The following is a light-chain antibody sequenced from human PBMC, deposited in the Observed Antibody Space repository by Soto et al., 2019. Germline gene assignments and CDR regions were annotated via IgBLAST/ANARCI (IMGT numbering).Light chain of an antibody. CDR3: SSYKSRSLYV. J-gene: IGLJ1*01. V-gene: IGLV2-14*01. CDR2: EVS. CDR1: SSDVGGYNY. Sequence: QSVLTQPASVSGSPGQSITISCTGTSSDVGGYNYVSWYQQHPGKAPKLMIYEVSNRPSGVSNRFSGSKSGNTASLTISGLQPEEEADYYCSSYKSRSLYVFGTGTKVTV.